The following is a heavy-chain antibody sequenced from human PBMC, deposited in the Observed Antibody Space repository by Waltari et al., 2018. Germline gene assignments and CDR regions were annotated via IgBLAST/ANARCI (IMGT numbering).Heavy chain of an antibody. D-gene: IGHD1-7*01. Sequence: QLQLQESGPGLVKPSETLSLTCTVSGGSISSSSYYWGWIRQPPGKGLEWIGSIYYSGSTYYNPSLKSRVTISVDTSKNQFSLKLSSVTAADTAVYYCARTGNWNYGPHYWGQGTLVTVSS. CDR1: GGSISSSSYY. J-gene: IGHJ4*02. CDR2: IYYSGST. CDR3: ARTGNWNYGPHY. V-gene: IGHV4-39*07.